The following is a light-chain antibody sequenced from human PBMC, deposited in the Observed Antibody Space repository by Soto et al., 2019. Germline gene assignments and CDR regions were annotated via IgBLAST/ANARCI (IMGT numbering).Light chain of an antibody. J-gene: IGKJ1*01. V-gene: IGKV3-20*01. CDR3: QQYGSSRT. CDR1: QSVSSSY. CDR2: GAS. Sequence: EIVLTQSPGTLSLSPGERATLSFRASQSVSSSYIAWYQQKPGQAPRLLIYGASSRATGIPDRFSGSGSGTDFTLTISRLEPEDFAVYYCQQYGSSRTFGQGTKVDIK.